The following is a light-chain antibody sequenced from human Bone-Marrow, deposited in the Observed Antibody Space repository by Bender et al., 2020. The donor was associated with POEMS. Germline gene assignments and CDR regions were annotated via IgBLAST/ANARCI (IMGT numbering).Light chain of an antibody. CDR2: RTN. CDR1: GPNIGSNF. V-gene: IGLV1-47*01. J-gene: IGLJ2*01. Sequence: QSVVTQPPSISGTPGQRVTVSCSGSGPNIGSNFVYWYQQFPGTAPKILISRTNERPSGVPDRFSGFKSGISASLTITGLQPEDEAHFYCQSYDGSLRTVVFGGGTKLTVL. CDR3: QSYDGSLRTVV.